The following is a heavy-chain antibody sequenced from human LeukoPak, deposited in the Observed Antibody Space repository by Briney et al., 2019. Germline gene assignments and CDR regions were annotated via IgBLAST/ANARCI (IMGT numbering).Heavy chain of an antibody. Sequence: SETLSLTCVVSGGFISSRGYYWGWIRHPPEKGLEWIGSVHHSGITYYNTSLKSRVTISVDKSKNQFSLELTSVTAADTAVYYCARNPPNYYDSSGRMGAFDVWGQGTMVTVPS. D-gene: IGHD3-22*01. J-gene: IGHJ3*01. V-gene: IGHV4-39*01. CDR2: VHHSGIT. CDR1: GGFISSRGYY. CDR3: ARNPPNYYDSSGRMGAFDV.